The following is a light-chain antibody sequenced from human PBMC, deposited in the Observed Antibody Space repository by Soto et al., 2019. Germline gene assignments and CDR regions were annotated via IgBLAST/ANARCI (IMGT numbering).Light chain of an antibody. Sequence: ENVLTQSPDTLSLSPGERATLSCRASQTVSSSFFAWYQQKPGQAPRLLIYGSSSRASGIPDRFSGSGSGTYFTLTISRLEPEDFAVYYCQQYSSSPYNFGQGTKLEIK. V-gene: IGKV3-20*01. CDR3: QQYSSSPYN. CDR1: QTVSSSF. J-gene: IGKJ2*01. CDR2: GSS.